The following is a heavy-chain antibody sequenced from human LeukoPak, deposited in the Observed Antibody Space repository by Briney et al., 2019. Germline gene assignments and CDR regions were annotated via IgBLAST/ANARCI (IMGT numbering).Heavy chain of an antibody. J-gene: IGHJ4*02. CDR1: GFTFSSYS. CDR3: ASRRPYGDYPDY. V-gene: IGHV3-21*01. CDR2: ISSSSSYI. Sequence: GGSLRLSCAASGFTFSSYSMNWVRQAPGKGLEWVSSISSSSSYIYYADSVKGRFTISRDNAKNSLYLQMNSLRAEDTAVYYCASRRPYGDYPDYWGQGTLVTVSS. D-gene: IGHD4-17*01.